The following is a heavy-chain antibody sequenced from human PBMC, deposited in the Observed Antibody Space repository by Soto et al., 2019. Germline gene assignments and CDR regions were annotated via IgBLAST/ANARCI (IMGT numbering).Heavy chain of an antibody. J-gene: IGHJ4*02. D-gene: IGHD3-16*01. CDR2: MNPNTGNT. CDR1: GYTFTNYD. Sequence: GASVKVSCKASGYTFTNYDINWVRQATGQGLEWMGWMNPNTGNTGYAQKFQGRVTMTRNTSISTAYMELSSLRSEDTAVYYCARALRFWENFRSYYFDSWGQGTLVTVSS. CDR3: ARALRFWENFRSYYFDS. V-gene: IGHV1-8*01.